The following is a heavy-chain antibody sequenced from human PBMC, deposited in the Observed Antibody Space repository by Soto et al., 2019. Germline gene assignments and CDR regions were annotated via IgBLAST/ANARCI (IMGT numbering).Heavy chain of an antibody. J-gene: IGHJ4*02. CDR3: AAARGDRSGYYFDS. CDR1: GYTLTAYT. D-gene: IGHD3-22*01. V-gene: IGHV1-2*02. Sequence: ASVKVSCKASGYTLTAYTMHWVRQAPGQGLEWMGWIDPNSGGTNYAQKFQGRVTMTRDTSISTAYMELSSLRSEDTAVYSCAAARGDRSGYYFDSWGQGTLVTVSS. CDR2: IDPNSGGT.